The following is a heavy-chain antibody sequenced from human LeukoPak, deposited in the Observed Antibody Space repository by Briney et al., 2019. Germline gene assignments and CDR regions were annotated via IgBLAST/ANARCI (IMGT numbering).Heavy chain of an antibody. CDR3: ARQYDSSGYYGY. CDR1: GYSISSGYY. D-gene: IGHD3-22*01. J-gene: IGHJ4*02. V-gene: IGHV4-38-2*02. CDR2: IYLSGST. Sequence: KPSETLSLTCTVSGYSISSGYYWGWIRQPPGKGLQWIGTIYLSGSTFYNPSLKSRVTISVDTSKNQFSLKLSSVTAADTAVYYCARQYDSSGYYGYWGQGTLVTVSS.